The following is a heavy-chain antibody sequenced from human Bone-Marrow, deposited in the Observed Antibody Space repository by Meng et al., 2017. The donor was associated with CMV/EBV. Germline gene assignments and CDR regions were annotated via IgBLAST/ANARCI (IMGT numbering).Heavy chain of an antibody. CDR1: GYTFTAYY. J-gene: IGHJ5*01. V-gene: IGHV1-2*02. CDR2: INPSSGGT. Sequence: ASVKVSCKASGYTFTAYYMHWLRQAPGQGLEWMGWINPSSGGTSYAQKYQGRVTMTTDTSISTAYMELSNLTSDDTAVFYCANSRYSSSWYDFWGQGNLDTVSS. CDR3: ANSRYSSSWYDF. D-gene: IGHD5-18*01.